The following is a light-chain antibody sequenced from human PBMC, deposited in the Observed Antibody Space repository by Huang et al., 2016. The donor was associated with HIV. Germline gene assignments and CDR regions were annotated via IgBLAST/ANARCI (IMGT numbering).Light chain of an antibody. CDR2: DAS. CDR3: QHRGNWPYT. CDR1: QSVSTS. Sequence: EIVLTQSPAILSLSPVERATLSCRASQSVSTSLAWYQQKPGQPPTILIYDASNRATGIPARFSGSGSGTDFTLTVSSLEPEDFAIYYCQHRGNWPYTFGQGTKLEIK. J-gene: IGKJ2*01. V-gene: IGKV3-11*01.